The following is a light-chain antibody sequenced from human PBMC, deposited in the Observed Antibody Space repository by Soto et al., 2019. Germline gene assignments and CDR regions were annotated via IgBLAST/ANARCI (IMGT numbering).Light chain of an antibody. CDR1: QSVNSNY. V-gene: IGKV3-20*01. CDR2: GAS. J-gene: IGKJ1*01. Sequence: EIVLTQSPGTLSLSPGERATLSCRASQSVNSNYLAWYQQKPGQAPRLLFSGASSRATGIPDRFSGSGSGAYFTLTSPRLEAEDFAVYFCQHYGGSPLTFGQGTTVEMK. CDR3: QHYGGSPLT.